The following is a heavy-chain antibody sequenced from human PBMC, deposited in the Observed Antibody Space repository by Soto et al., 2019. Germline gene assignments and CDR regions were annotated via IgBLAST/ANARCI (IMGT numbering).Heavy chain of an antibody. CDR1: GYTFTSYD. CDR2: MNPNSGNT. Sequence: GASVKVSCKASGYTFTSYDINWVRQATGQGLEWMGWMNPNSGNTGYAQKFQGRVTMTRNTSVSTAYMELSSLRSEDTAVYYCARAPLGYDFWSGYYTGSYYYYGMDVWGQGTTVTVSS. J-gene: IGHJ6*02. V-gene: IGHV1-8*01. D-gene: IGHD3-3*01. CDR3: ARAPLGYDFWSGYYTGSYYYYGMDV.